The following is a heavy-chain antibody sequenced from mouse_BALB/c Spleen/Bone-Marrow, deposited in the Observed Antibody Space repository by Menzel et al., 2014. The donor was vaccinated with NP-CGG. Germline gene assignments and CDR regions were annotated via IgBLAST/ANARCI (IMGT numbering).Heavy chain of an antibody. CDR3: TRLTTVVAPYAMDY. CDR2: ISSGGGST. J-gene: IGHJ4*01. Sequence: EVKLQESGGGLVKPGGSLKLSCAASGFAFSSYDMSWVRQTPEKRLEWVAYISSGGGSTYHPDTVKGRFTISRDTAKNTLYLQMSSLKSEDTAMYYCTRLTTVVAPYAMDYWGQGTSVTVSS. V-gene: IGHV5-12-1*01. D-gene: IGHD1-1*01. CDR1: GFAFSSYD.